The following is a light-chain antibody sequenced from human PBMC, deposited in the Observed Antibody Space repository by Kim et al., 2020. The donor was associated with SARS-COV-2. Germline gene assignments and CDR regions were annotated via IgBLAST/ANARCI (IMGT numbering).Light chain of an antibody. CDR3: QQHNGY. V-gene: IGKV1-5*01. CDR2: AVS. J-gene: IGKJ4*01. Sequence: PLSASVGDTVTIPCRASQSITSGLAWYQQKPGKAPKLLIYAVSSLDSGVPSRFSGSGSGTQFTLTISSLQPDDFATYYCQQHNGYFGGGTKVDIK. CDR1: QSITSG.